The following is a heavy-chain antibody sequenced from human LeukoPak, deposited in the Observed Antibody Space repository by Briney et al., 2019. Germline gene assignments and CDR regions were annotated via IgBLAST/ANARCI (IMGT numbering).Heavy chain of an antibody. D-gene: IGHD6-19*01. V-gene: IGHV1-18*01. Sequence: GASVKVSCKASGYTFTSNGISWVRQAPGQGLEWMAWISPYNGDTTYAQELQGRVTVTTDASTSTAYMELRSLGSDDTAMYFCARLRGGNDSSRDAFDIWGQGTMVTVSS. CDR1: GYTFTSNG. CDR3: ARLRGGNDSSRDAFDI. J-gene: IGHJ3*02. CDR2: ISPYNGDT.